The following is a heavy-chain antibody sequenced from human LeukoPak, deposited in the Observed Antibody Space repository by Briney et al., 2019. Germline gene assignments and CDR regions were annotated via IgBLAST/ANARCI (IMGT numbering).Heavy chain of an antibody. CDR2: IYHSGST. D-gene: IGHD6-13*01. J-gene: IGHJ4*02. CDR1: GYSISSGYY. Sequence: SETLSLTCTVSGYSISSGYYWGWIRQPPGKGLEWIGSIYHSGSTYYNPSLKSRVTISVDTSKNQFSLKLSSVTAADTAVYYCTRELYSNSWSGGFDNWGQGTLVTVSS. V-gene: IGHV4-38-2*02. CDR3: TRELYSNSWSGGFDN.